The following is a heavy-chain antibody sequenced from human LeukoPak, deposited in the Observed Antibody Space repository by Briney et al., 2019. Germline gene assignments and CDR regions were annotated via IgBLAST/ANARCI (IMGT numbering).Heavy chain of an antibody. CDR2: INPSGGST. CDR3: ARDETYYDFWSGPRPHYGMDV. V-gene: IGHV1-46*01. Sequence: ASVKVSCKASGYTFTSYYMHWVRQAPGQGLEWMGIINPSGGSTSYAQKFQGRVTMTRDTSTSTVYMELSSLRSEDTAVYYCARDETYYDFWSGPRPHYGMDVWGQGTTVTVSS. CDR1: GYTFTSYY. D-gene: IGHD3-3*01. J-gene: IGHJ6*02.